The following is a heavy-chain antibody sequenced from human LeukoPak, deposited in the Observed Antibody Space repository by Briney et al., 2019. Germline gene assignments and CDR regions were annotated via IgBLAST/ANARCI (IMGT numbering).Heavy chain of an antibody. Sequence: GGSLRLSCEASGFTFDDYGMSWVRQPPGKGLEWVSGINRNGGSTDYADSVKGRFTISRDNAKNSLFLQMNSLRAEDTAVYYCARLMFRGLRLAGYSGMDVWGQGTTVTVSS. V-gene: IGHV3-20*04. CDR3: ARLMFRGLRLAGYSGMDV. CDR1: GFTFDDYG. D-gene: IGHD3-16*01. CDR2: INRNGGST. J-gene: IGHJ6*02.